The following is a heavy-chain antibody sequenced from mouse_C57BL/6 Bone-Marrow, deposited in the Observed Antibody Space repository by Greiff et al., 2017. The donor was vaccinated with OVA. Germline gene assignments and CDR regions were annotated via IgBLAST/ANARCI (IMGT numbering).Heavy chain of an antibody. V-gene: IGHV1-37*01. Sequence: EVQLQQPGAELVMPGASVKLSCKASGYTFTSYWMHWVKQSHGKSLEWIGRINPYNGDTFYNQKFKGKATLTVDKSSSTAHMELLSLTSEDFAVYYCARDYGSSSLGYWGQGTTLTVSS. D-gene: IGHD1-1*01. CDR3: ARDYGSSSLGY. CDR1: GYTFTSYW. J-gene: IGHJ2*01. CDR2: INPYNGDT.